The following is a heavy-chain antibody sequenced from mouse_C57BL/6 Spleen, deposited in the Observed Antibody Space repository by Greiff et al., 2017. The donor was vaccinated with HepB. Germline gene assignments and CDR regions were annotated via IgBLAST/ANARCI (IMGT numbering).Heavy chain of an antibody. CDR3: TREDGFCWFAY. J-gene: IGHJ3*01. V-gene: IGHV1-5*01. CDR1: GYTFTSYW. CDR2: IYPGNSDT. D-gene: IGHD2-3*01. Sequence: VQLQQSGTVLARPGASVKMSCKTSGYTFTSYWMHWVKQRPGQGLEWIGAIYPGNSDTSYNQKFQGKAKLTAVTSASTAYMELSSLTNEDSAVYYCTREDGFCWFAYWGQGVLVTVSA.